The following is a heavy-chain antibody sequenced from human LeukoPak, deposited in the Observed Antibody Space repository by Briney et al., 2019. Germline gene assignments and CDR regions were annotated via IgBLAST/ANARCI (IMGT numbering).Heavy chain of an antibody. CDR2: ISSSSSAI. J-gene: IGHJ4*02. V-gene: IGHV3-48*01. CDR3: ARASPLGYCSSTSCYTVDY. D-gene: IGHD2-2*02. CDR1: GFTFSSYS. Sequence: GGSLRLSCAASGFTFSSYSMNWVRQAPGKGLEWVSYISSSSSAIYYADSVKGRFTISRDSAENSLYLQMNSLRAEDTAVYYCARASPLGYCSSTSCYTVDYWGQGTLVTVSS.